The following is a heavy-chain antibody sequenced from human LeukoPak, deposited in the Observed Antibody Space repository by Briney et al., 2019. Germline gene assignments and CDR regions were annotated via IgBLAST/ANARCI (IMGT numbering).Heavy chain of an antibody. CDR2: ISWNSGSI. D-gene: IGHD6-19*01. CDR3: AGGSGWYILGNWFDP. CDR1: GFTFDDYA. J-gene: IGHJ5*02. V-gene: IGHV3-9*01. Sequence: GGSLRLSCAASGFTFDDYAMHWVRQAPGKGLEWVSGISWNSGSIGYADSVKGRFTISRDNAKNSPYLQMNSLRAEDTALYYCAGGSGWYILGNWFDPWGQGTLVTVSS.